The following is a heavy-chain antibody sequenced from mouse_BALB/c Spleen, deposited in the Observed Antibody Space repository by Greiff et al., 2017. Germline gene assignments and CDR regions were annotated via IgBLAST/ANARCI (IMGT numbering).Heavy chain of an antibody. Sequence: QVQLQQSGAELVRPGTSVKVSCKASGYAFTNYLIEWVKQRPGQGLEWIGVINPGSGGTNYNEKFKSKATLTVDKSSSTAYMQLSSLTSEDSAVYYCTRPNYYDYPFAYWGQGTLVTVSA. CDR1: GYAFTNYL. J-gene: IGHJ3*01. CDR2: INPGSGGT. V-gene: IGHV1-54*01. D-gene: IGHD2-4*01. CDR3: TRPNYYDYPFAY.